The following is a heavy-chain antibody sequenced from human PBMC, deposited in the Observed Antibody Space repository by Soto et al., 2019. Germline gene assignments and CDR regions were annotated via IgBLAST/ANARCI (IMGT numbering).Heavy chain of an antibody. J-gene: IGHJ1*01. D-gene: IGHD3-22*01. CDR3: TTVVNDTSAYYYSYFQR. V-gene: IGHV3-15*07. CDR1: GFTFTNAW. CDR2: IKSKTDGGTT. Sequence: GGSLRLSCAASGFTFTNAWMNWVRQAPGKGLEWVGRIKSKTDGGTTDYAAPVKGRFTISRDDSKNTLYLHMNSLKTEDTAVFYCTTVVNDTSAYYYSYFQRWGQGTLVTVSS.